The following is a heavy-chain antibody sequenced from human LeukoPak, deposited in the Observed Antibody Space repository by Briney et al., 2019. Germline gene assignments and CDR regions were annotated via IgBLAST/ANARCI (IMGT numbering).Heavy chain of an antibody. CDR2: INWNGGST. J-gene: IGHJ4*02. CDR1: GFTFDDYG. CDR3: ARAKYYYDSSGYCD. D-gene: IGHD3-22*01. V-gene: IGHV3-20*04. Sequence: RAGGSLRLSCAASGFTFDDYGMSWVRQAPGKGLEWVSGINWNGGSTGYADSVKGRFTISRDNAKNSLYLQMSSLRAEDTALYYCARAKYYYDSSGYCDWGQGTLVTVSS.